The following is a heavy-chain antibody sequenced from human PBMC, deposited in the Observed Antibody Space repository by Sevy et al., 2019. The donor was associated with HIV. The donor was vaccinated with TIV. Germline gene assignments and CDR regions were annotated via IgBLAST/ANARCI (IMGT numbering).Heavy chain of an antibody. V-gene: IGHV3-23*01. CDR2: ISAGGGSE. CDR1: GFTFSNYA. Sequence: GGSLRLSCAASGFTFSNYAMNWVRQAPGKGPEWVSSISAGGGSEYYADSVKGRFTVSRDNSKNTLFLQLNSLRAEDTAVYYCAKDPSRVLDRDYWGQGTLVTVSS. D-gene: IGHD3-3*01. J-gene: IGHJ4*02. CDR3: AKDPSRVLDRDY.